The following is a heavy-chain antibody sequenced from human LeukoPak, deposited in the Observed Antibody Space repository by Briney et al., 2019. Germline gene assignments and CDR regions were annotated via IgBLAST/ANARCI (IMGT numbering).Heavy chain of an antibody. CDR2: IYHSGST. CDR1: GGAFSSSNW. V-gene: IGHV4-4*02. D-gene: IGHD2-21*01. CDR3: ARAPIVVELNAFDI. J-gene: IGHJ3*02. Sequence: SGTLSLTCAVTGGAFSSSNWWSWVRQPPGKGLEWIGEIYHSGSTNYNPSLKSRVTISVDKSKNQFSLKLSSVTAADTAVYYCARAPIVVELNAFDIWGQGTMVTVSS.